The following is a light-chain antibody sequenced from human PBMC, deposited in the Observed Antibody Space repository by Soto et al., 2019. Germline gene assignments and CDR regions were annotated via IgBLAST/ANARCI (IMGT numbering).Light chain of an antibody. CDR2: GAS. Sequence: EIVMTQSPATLSVSPGERATLSCRASQSVSSNLAWYQQKPGQAPRVLIYGASTRATGIPARFSGSGSGTEFTLTISSLQSEDFAVYYCQQYNNWPPWTFGQGIKVEIK. J-gene: IGKJ1*01. CDR3: QQYNNWPPWT. V-gene: IGKV3-15*01. CDR1: QSVSSN.